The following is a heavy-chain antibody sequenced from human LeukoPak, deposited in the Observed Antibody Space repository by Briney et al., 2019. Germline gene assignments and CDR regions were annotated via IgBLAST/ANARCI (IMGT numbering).Heavy chain of an antibody. V-gene: IGHV4-39*07. CDR3: ARDQGAVAGIDP. D-gene: IGHD6-19*01. CDR2: IYYSGTT. Sequence: WVRQAPGKGLEWIGSIYYSGTTYYNPSLESRVTISIDTSKNQFSVKLTSVTAADTAVYYCARDQGAVAGIDPWGQGTLVTVSS. J-gene: IGHJ5*02.